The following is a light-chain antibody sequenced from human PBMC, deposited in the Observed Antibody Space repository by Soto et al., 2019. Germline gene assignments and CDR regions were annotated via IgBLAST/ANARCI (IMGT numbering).Light chain of an antibody. CDR3: QAYDSSLGAFVI. J-gene: IGLJ2*01. Sequence: QSVLTQPPSVSGAPGQRVTISCTGSSSNIGAGFDVHWYQQLPGTAPKLLIYGNSNRPSGVPDRFSGSQSGTSASLAITGLQAEDEADYYCQAYDSSLGAFVIVGGGTKVTFL. CDR1: SSNIGAGFD. CDR2: GNS. V-gene: IGLV1-40*01.